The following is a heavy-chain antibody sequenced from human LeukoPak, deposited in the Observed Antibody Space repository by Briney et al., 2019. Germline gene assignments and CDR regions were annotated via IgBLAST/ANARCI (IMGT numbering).Heavy chain of an antibody. D-gene: IGHD3-3*01. CDR3: ARALENLAFDI. V-gene: IGHV3-66*01. CDR1: GFTVSSNH. CDR2: IYSGGST. Sequence: PGGSLRLSCAASGFTVSSNHMTWVRQAPGKGLQWVSVIYSGGSTYYADSVKGRLTISRDSSTSTLWLQMNSLRAEDTAVYYCARALENLAFDIWGQGTMVTVSS. J-gene: IGHJ3*02.